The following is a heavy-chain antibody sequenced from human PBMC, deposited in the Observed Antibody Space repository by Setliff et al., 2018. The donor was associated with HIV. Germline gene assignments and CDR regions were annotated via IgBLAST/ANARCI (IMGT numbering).Heavy chain of an antibody. J-gene: IGHJ6*04. Sequence: SETLSLTCAVYGGSLTNYYWSWFRQSPGKGLEWIGEITDDGTATYTSSLKSRVTISLDTSKKQLSLKVTSVTAADTAVYYCASLFRSRGCYQCYMDVWGTGTTVTVSS. V-gene: IGHV4-34*01. D-gene: IGHD1-26*01. CDR3: ASLFRSRGCYQCYMDV. CDR2: ITDDGTA. CDR1: GGSLTNYY.